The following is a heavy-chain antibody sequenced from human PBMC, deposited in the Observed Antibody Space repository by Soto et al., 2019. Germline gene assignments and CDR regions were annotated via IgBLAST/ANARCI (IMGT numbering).Heavy chain of an antibody. CDR3: ARDTGATVAGTFDF. Sequence: QLVQSGGGLVQPGGSLRLSCAASGFLFDNFWMTWVRQAPGKGLEWVANIKQDGSETYYVDSVKGRFTISRDNSRDSLYLQMNCLRAEDTAMYYCARDTGATVAGTFDFWGQGTLVTVSS. CDR2: IKQDGSET. CDR1: GFLFDNFW. D-gene: IGHD6-19*01. J-gene: IGHJ4*02. V-gene: IGHV3-7*01.